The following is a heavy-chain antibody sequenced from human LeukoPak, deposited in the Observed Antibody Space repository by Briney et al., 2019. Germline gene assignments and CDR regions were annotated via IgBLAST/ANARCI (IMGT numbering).Heavy chain of an antibody. Sequence: LRLSCAASGFTFSSYEMNWVRQAPGKGLEWIGSIYYSGSTYYNPSLKSRVTISVDTSKNQFSLKLSSVTAADTAVYYCARVPLMVRGEDWFDPWGQGTLVTVSS. CDR2: IYYSGST. D-gene: IGHD3-10*01. CDR1: GFTFSSYE. J-gene: IGHJ5*02. V-gene: IGHV4-39*07. CDR3: ARVPLMVRGEDWFDP.